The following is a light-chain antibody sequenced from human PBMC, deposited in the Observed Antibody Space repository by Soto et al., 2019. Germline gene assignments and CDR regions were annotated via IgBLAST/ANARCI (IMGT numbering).Light chain of an antibody. CDR1: SSDIGGYNY. Sequence: QSVLTQPASVSGSAGQSITISCTGTSSDIGGYNYVSWYQHHPGKVPKLMIFDVSYRPSGVSNRFSGSKSGNTASLTISGLQAEDEADYYCSSYISSNTVMFGGGTK. J-gene: IGLJ3*02. CDR2: DVS. V-gene: IGLV2-14*03. CDR3: SSYISSNTVM.